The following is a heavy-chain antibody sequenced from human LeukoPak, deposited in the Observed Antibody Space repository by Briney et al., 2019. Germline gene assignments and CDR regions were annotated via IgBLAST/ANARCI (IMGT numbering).Heavy chain of an antibody. CDR1: GGSISSYY. CDR3: AGRVEMATIDAFDI. D-gene: IGHD5-24*01. V-gene: IGHV4-59*01. J-gene: IGHJ3*02. Sequence: SETLSLTCKVSGGSISSYYWSWIRQPPGKGLEWMGYIYYSGSTNYNPSLKSRVTISVDSSKKQFSLKLSSVTAADTAVYYCAGRVEMATIDAFDIWGHGTMVTVSS. CDR2: IYYSGST.